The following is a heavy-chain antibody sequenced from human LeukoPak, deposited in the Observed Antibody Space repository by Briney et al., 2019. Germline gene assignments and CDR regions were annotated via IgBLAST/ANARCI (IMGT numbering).Heavy chain of an antibody. CDR1: GGSISSSSYY. J-gene: IGHJ4*02. Sequence: PSETLTLTCTVSGGSISSSSYYWSWIRQPPGKGLEWIGEINHSGSTYYNPSLKSRVTISVDTSKNQFSLKLSSVTAADTAVYYCARKPWIQLWSFFDYWGQGTLVTVSS. CDR3: ARKPWIQLWSFFDY. D-gene: IGHD5-18*01. CDR2: INHSGST. V-gene: IGHV4-39*07.